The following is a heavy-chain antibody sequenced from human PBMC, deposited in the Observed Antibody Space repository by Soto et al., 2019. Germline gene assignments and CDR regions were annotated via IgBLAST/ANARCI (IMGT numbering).Heavy chain of an antibody. V-gene: IGHV3-33*01. J-gene: IGHJ6*02. D-gene: IGHD3-22*01. CDR2: IWYDGSNK. Sequence: QVQLVESGGGVVQPGRSLRLSCAASGFTFSSYGMHWVRQAPGKGLEWVAVIWYDGSNKYYADSVKGRFTISRDNSKNPLYLQMNSLRAGDTAVYYCARDRGDSSGYYNYYGMDVWGQGTTVTVSS. CDR1: GFTFSSYG. CDR3: ARDRGDSSGYYNYYGMDV.